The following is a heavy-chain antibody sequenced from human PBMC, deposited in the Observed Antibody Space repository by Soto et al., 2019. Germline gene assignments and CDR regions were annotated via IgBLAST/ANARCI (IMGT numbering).Heavy chain of an antibody. CDR3: AKSASGSYYLAYYFDY. D-gene: IGHD1-26*01. Sequence: TGGSLRLSCAASGFTFSSYAMSWVRQAPGKGLEWVSAISGSGGSTYYADSVKGRFTISRDNSKNTLYLQMNSLRAEDTAVYYCAKSASGSYYLAYYFDYRGQGTLVTVSS. V-gene: IGHV3-23*01. CDR2: ISGSGGST. J-gene: IGHJ4*02. CDR1: GFTFSSYA.